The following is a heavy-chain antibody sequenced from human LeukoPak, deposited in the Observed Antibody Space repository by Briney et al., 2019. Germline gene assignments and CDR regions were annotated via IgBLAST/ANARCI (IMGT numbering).Heavy chain of an antibody. D-gene: IGHD6-13*01. CDR3: AKFGAAATGNWFDP. V-gene: IGHV3-23*01. Sequence: GGSLRLSCAASGFTFSSYAMSWVRQAPGKGLEWVSAISGSGGSTSYADSEKGRFTISRDNSKNTLYLQMNSLRAEDTAVYYCAKFGAAATGNWFDPWGQGTLVTVSS. J-gene: IGHJ5*02. CDR1: GFTFSSYA. CDR2: ISGSGGST.